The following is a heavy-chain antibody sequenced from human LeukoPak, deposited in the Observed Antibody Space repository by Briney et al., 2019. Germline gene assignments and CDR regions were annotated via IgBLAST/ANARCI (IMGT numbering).Heavy chain of an antibody. D-gene: IGHD3-22*01. CDR1: GGTFSSYA. CDR2: IIPIFGTA. Sequence: SVKVSCKASGGTFSSYAISWVRQAPGQGLEWMGGIIPIFGTANYAQKFQGRVTITADESTSTAYMELSSLRSEDTAVYYCATTSALWYYYDSSGYYAQDYWGQGTLVTVSS. V-gene: IGHV1-69*13. CDR3: ATTSALWYYYDSSGYYAQDY. J-gene: IGHJ4*02.